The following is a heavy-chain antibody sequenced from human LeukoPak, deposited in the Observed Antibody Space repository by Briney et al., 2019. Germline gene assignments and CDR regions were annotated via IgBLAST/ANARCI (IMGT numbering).Heavy chain of an antibody. CDR2: ISDSGGYT. D-gene: IGHD1-26*01. CDR3: AKAQYSGRYSAFDI. Sequence: PGGSLRLSCAASGFTFSSYAMSWVRQVPGKGLEWVSIISDSGGYTDNADSVKGRFTISRDNSKNTMYLQMNSLRAEDTAVYYCAKAQYSGRYSAFDIWGQGTMVTVSS. CDR1: GFTFSSYA. J-gene: IGHJ3*02. V-gene: IGHV3-23*01.